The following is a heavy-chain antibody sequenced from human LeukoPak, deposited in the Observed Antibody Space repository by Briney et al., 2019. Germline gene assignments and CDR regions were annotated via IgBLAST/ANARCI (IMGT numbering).Heavy chain of an antibody. J-gene: IGHJ5*02. D-gene: IGHD1-26*01. CDR1: GYTFTDYY. CDR3: ARDSFRDQWEPAYWFDP. CDR2: INPNSGAT. Sequence: GASVKVSCKASGYTFTDYYMHWVRQAPGQGFEWMGWINPNSGATNYAQKFQGRVTMTRDTSISTAYMELSRLRSDDTAVYFCARDSFRDQWEPAYWFDPWGQGTLVTVSS. V-gene: IGHV1-2*02.